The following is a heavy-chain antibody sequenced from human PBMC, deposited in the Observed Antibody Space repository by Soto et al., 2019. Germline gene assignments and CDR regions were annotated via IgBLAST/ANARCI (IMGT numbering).Heavy chain of an antibody. CDR1: AGTLTSYS. CDR3: VNGAMVSNFGY. D-gene: IGHD5-18*01. V-gene: IGHV1-69*01. Sequence: NVGCKSSAGTLTSYSISWVRQAPGQGLEWMGGIIPIFGTANYAQKFQGRVTITADESTSTAYMELSSLRSEDTAVYYCVNGAMVSNFGYWGQGTLVTVSS. J-gene: IGHJ4*02. CDR2: IIPIFGTA.